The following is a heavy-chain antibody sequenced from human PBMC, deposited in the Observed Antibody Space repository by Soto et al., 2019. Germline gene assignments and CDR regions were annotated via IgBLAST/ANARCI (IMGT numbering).Heavy chain of an antibody. Sequence: ASVKVSCKVSGYTLTELSMHWVRQAPGKGLEWMGGFDPEDGETIYAQKFQGRVTMTEDTSTDTAYMELSSLRSEDTAVYYCATAPWSVAGSVGWFDPWGQGTLVTVS. CDR1: GYTLTELS. CDR2: FDPEDGET. CDR3: ATAPWSVAGSVGWFDP. D-gene: IGHD6-19*01. V-gene: IGHV1-24*01. J-gene: IGHJ5*02.